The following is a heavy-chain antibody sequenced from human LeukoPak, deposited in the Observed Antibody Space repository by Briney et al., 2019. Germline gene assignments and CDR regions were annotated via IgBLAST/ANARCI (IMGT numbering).Heavy chain of an antibody. J-gene: IGHJ5*02. Sequence: PSETLSLTCAVYGGSLSDYCWSWIRQPPGKGLEWIGEINHSGSTNYNPSLKSRVTISVDTSKNQFSLKLSSVTAADTAVYYCARWSSNYYDTSGRRFDPWGQGTLVTVSS. V-gene: IGHV4-34*01. CDR1: GGSLSDYC. D-gene: IGHD3-22*01. CDR2: INHSGST. CDR3: ARWSSNYYDTSGRRFDP.